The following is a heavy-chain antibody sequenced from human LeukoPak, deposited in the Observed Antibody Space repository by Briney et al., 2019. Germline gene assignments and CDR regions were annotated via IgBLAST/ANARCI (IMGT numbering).Heavy chain of an antibody. V-gene: IGHV3-13*05. D-gene: IGHD6-13*01. J-gene: IGHJ4*02. CDR2: IGTAGDP. Sequence: GGSLRLSCAASGLTFSSYDMHWVRQATGKGLEWDSAIGTAGDPYYPGSVKGRFTFSRENAKNSLYLQMNSLRAGDTAVYYCARATRYSSSWRSVYYFDYWGQGTLVTVSS. CDR3: ARATRYSSSWRSVYYFDY. CDR1: GLTFSSYD.